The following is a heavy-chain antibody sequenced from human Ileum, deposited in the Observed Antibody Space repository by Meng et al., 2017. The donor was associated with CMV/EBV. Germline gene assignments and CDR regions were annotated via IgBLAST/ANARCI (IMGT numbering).Heavy chain of an antibody. CDR1: GFTFSSYA. Sequence: EGQLLESGGDLVQPGGSLRLSCVGSGFTFSSYALSWVRQAPGKGLEWVSTVSGSSITTYYADSVKGRFTISRDNYNDILSLEMNSLRVEDTALYYCVKDDKDWGHGTLVTVSS. CDR2: VSGSSITT. J-gene: IGHJ4*01. CDR3: VKDDKD. V-gene: IGHV3-23*01.